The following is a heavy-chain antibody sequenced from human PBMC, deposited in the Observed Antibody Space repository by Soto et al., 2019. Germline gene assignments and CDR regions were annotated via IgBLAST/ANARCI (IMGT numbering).Heavy chain of an antibody. Sequence: EVQLVESGGGLVQPGGSLKLSCAASGFIFSGSAVHWVRQASGKGLEWVGRILSKAGNYATAYPASMKGRFTISRDDSGNAAVRQMNGLKTDDTAVYYCIGGGSPYYYDYWGQGTLVAVSS. V-gene: IGHV3-73*01. J-gene: IGHJ4*02. CDR3: IGGGSPYYYDY. CDR2: ILSKAGNYAT. D-gene: IGHD3-16*01. CDR1: GFIFSGSA.